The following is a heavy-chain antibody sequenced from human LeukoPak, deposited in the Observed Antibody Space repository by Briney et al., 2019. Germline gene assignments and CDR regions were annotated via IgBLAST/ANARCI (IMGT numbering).Heavy chain of an antibody. J-gene: IGHJ4*02. D-gene: IGHD3-10*01. CDR2: ISYDGSNK. Sequence: GRSLRLSCAASGFTFRSYAMHWVRQAPGKGLEWVAVISYDGSNKYYADSVKGRFTIPRDNSKNTLYLQMNSLRAEDTAVYYCARSLFGFGESWDDYWGQGTLVTVSS. V-gene: IGHV3-30*04. CDR3: ARSLFGFGESWDDY. CDR1: GFTFRSYA.